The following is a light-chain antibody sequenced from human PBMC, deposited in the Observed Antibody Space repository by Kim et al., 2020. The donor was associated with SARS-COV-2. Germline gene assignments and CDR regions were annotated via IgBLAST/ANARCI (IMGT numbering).Light chain of an antibody. CDR2: ATT. V-gene: IGKV1-39*01. Sequence: ASVGERVTSTGRASENSTNLLIWYQQKPGKAPMLLIYATTSLQSGVPARFSGSSSGADFTRNISSLQAEDLATYYCQQSDSTPRTFGQGTKVDSK. CDR1: ENSTNL. CDR3: QQSDSTPRT. J-gene: IGKJ1*01.